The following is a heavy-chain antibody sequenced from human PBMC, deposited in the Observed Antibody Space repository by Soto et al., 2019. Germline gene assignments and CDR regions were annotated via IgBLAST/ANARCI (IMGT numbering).Heavy chain of an antibody. Sequence: KTSETLSLICTVSGGSISSSSYYWGWIRQPPGKGLEWIGSIYYSGSTYYNPSLKSRVTISVDTSKNQFSLKLSSVTAADTAVYYCATEPGYSSSSGWFDPWGQGTLVTVSS. CDR3: ATEPGYSSSSGWFDP. V-gene: IGHV4-39*01. CDR1: GGSISSSSYY. D-gene: IGHD6-13*01. J-gene: IGHJ5*02. CDR2: IYYSGST.